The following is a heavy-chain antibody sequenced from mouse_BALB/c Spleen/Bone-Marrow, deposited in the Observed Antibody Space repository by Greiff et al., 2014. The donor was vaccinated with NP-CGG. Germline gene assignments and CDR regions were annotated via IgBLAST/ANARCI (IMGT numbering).Heavy chain of an antibody. D-gene: IGHD2-1*01. Sequence: QVQLQQPGPGLVQPSQSLSITCTVSGFSLTSYGVHWVRQSPGKGLEWLGVIWSGGSTVYNAAFISRLSISEDSSKSQVFFKMNSLQANDTAIYYCARMRYYGNYYAMDYWGQGTSVTVSS. CDR1: GFSLTSYG. CDR3: ARMRYYGNYYAMDY. CDR2: IWSGGST. J-gene: IGHJ4*01. V-gene: IGHV2-2*02.